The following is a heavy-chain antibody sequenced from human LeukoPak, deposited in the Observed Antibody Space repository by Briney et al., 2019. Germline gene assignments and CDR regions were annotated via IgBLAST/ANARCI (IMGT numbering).Heavy chain of an antibody. CDR2: IYYSGST. CDR1: GGSISSGGYY. CDR3: ARDNGRYGMDV. J-gene: IGHJ6*02. D-gene: IGHD3-16*02. V-gene: IGHV4-31*03. Sequence: KTSETLSLTCTVSGGSISSGGYYWSWIRQHPGKGLEWIGYIYYSGSTYYNPSLKSRVTISVDTSKNQFSLKLSSVTAADTAVYYCARDNGRYGMDVWGQGTTVTVSS.